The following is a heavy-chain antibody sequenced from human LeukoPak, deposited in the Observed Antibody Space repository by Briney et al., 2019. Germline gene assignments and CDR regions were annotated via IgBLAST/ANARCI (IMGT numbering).Heavy chain of an antibody. D-gene: IGHD2-8*01. J-gene: IGHJ4*02. CDR2: IWYDGSNK. CDR1: GFTFSSYG. Sequence: PGRALRLSCAASGFTFSSYGMHWVRQAPGKGLEWVAVIWYDGSNKYYADSVKGRFTISRDNSKNTLYLQMNSLRAEDTAVYYCARGCTNGVCYGTDFDYWSQGTLVTVSS. V-gene: IGHV3-33*01. CDR3: ARGCTNGVCYGTDFDY.